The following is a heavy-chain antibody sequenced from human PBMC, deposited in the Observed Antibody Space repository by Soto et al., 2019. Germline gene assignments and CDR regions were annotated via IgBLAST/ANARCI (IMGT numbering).Heavy chain of an antibody. D-gene: IGHD3-10*01. CDR2: VNPNNGDT. CDR1: GYTFSNYD. V-gene: IGHV1-8*01. CDR3: AKVSRKGSAIDFDY. J-gene: IGHJ4*02. Sequence: QVQLVQSGAELKKPGASVKVSCKASGYTFSNYDMNWVRQATGQGPEWIGWVNPNNGDTGYAQKFQGRVTLTTHSSTAPAYMELTSLRSEDTSIYYFAKVSRKGSAIDFDYWGQGTLISVSS.